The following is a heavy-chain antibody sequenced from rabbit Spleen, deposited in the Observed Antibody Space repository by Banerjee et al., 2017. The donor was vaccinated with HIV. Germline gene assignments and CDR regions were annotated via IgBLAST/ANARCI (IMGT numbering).Heavy chain of an antibody. V-gene: IGHV1S69*01. J-gene: IGHJ3*01. D-gene: IGHD1-1*01. CDR1: GFSLSSYA. CDR2: INSEST. CDR3: ARTHTDSSSYSV. Sequence: QSVEESGGRLVTPGTPLTLTCTVSGFSLSSYAMIWVRQAPGEGLEYIGFINSESTYYASLAKGRFTISKTSTTVDLKITSPTTEDTATYFCARTHTDSSSYSVWGQGTLVTVS.